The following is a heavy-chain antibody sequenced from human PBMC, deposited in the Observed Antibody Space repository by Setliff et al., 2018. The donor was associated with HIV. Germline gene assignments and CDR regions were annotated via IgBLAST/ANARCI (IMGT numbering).Heavy chain of an antibody. CDR1: GGSISNHY. CDR2: INPSEST. D-gene: IGHD2-21*02. V-gene: IGHV4-34*01. J-gene: IGHJ4*02. Sequence: SETLSLTCAVYGGSISNHYWTWIRQPPGKGLEWIGEINPSESTHYNPSLKSRVTISVDTSKNQFSLILTSVTAADTAVYYCARGGDWTLDYWGRGSLVTVSS. CDR3: ARGGDWTLDY.